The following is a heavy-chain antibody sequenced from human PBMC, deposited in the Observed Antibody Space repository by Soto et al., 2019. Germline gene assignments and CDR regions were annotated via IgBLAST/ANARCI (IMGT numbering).Heavy chain of an antibody. Sequence: EVQLVESGGGLVQPGRSLRLSCVASGFTFDDYGLHWVRQTPEKGLEWVSSITWNSGSVFYAKSVKGQFTISRDNAKNSLYLQMNGLRVEDTACYYCAKYMRGYDNVAFNFWGQGTMFTVSS. V-gene: IGHV3-9*01. J-gene: IGHJ3*01. D-gene: IGHD5-12*01. CDR1: GFTFDDYG. CDR3: AKYMRGYDNVAFNF. CDR2: ITWNSGSV.